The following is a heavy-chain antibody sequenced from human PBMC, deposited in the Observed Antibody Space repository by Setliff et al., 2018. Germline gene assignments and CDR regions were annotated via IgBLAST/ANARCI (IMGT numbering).Heavy chain of an antibody. CDR1: GDSISPHY. Sequence: SETLSLTCTVSGDSISPHYWSWIRQPPGKGLEWIGYIYYSGDTTYNPSLKSQVTISVDTPKNQLSLKLSSVTAADTAVYYCARLYYDYVWGSYRLYYYDMDVWGQGTTVTVS. D-gene: IGHD3-16*02. J-gene: IGHJ6*02. CDR2: IYYSGDT. V-gene: IGHV4-59*11. CDR3: ARLYYDYVWGSYRLYYYDMDV.